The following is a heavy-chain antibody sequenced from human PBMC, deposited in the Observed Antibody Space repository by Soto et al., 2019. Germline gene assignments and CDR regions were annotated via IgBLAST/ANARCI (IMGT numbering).Heavy chain of an antibody. CDR3: ARQTRGPIPLFGWLSPLTS. J-gene: IGHJ5*02. Sequence: QLLLHESGPGLVKPSGTLSLTCTVSGGSITVSASYWGWILQPPGTGLDWVGTISHTGDTYYNPPLKSRVTMSLDAFNSQSYLKLTSVTAADAAVYFCARQTRGPIPLFGWLSPLTSWCQGLLVTVSS. D-gene: IGHD3-3*01. CDR2: ISHTGDT. CDR1: GGSITVSASY. V-gene: IGHV4-39*01.